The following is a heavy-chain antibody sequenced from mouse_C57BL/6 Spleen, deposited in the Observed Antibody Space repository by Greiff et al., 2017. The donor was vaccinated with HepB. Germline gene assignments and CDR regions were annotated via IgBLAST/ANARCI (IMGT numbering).Heavy chain of an antibody. D-gene: IGHD2-3*01. V-gene: IGHV1-20*01. J-gene: IGHJ2*01. CDR3: ARNDGYYFGY. CDR2: INPYNGDT. CDR1: GYSFTGYF. Sequence: EVQLQQSGPELVKPGDSVKISCKASGYSFTGYFMNWVMQSHGKSLEWIGRINPYNGDTFYNQKFKGKATLTVDKSSSTAHRELRSLTSEDSSVYYCARNDGYYFGYWGKGTTLTVSS.